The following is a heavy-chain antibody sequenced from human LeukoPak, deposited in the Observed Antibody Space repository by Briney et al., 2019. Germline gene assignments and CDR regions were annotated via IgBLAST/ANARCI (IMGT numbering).Heavy chain of an antibody. V-gene: IGHV3-9*01. CDR2: FSWNSGSI. J-gene: IGHJ3*02. CDR3: AKGAYSGSYYDLRLPGEAFDI. D-gene: IGHD1-26*01. CDR1: GFTFDDYA. Sequence: GGPLRLSCVASGFTFDDYAMHWVRQAPGKGLEWVSGFSWNSGSIGYADSVKGRFTISRDNAKNSLYLQMNSLRAEDTALYYCAKGAYSGSYYDLRLPGEAFDIWGQGTMVTVSS.